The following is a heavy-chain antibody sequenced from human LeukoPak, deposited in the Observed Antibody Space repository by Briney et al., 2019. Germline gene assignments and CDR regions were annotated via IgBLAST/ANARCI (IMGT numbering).Heavy chain of an antibody. J-gene: IGHJ4*02. D-gene: IGHD3-22*01. CDR3: TTSSGYLNY. Sequence: GGSLRLSCAASGFTFSHFWMSWVRQAPGKGLEWVAYIKKTGSEAYYVDSVKGRFTVSRDNAKNSLYLQMNSLRAEDTAVYYCTTSSGYLNYWGQGTLVTVSS. CDR1: GFTFSHFW. V-gene: IGHV3-7*01. CDR2: IKKTGSEA.